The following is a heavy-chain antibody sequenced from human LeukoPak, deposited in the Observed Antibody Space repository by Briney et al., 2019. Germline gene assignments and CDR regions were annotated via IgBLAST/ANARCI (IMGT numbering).Heavy chain of an antibody. D-gene: IGHD3-22*01. V-gene: IGHV4-59*08. CDR1: GGSISSYY. Sequence: PSETLSLTCTVSGGSISSYYWSWIRQPPGKGLEWIGYIHYGGSTNYNPSLKSRVTISVDTSKNQFSLKVSSVTAADTAVYYCARHSSTYYRFDYWGQGTLVSASS. CDR2: IHYGGST. J-gene: IGHJ4*02. CDR3: ARHSSTYYRFDY.